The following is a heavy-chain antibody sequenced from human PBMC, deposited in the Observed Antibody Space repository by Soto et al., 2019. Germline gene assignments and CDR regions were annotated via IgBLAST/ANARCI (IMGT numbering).Heavy chain of an antibody. J-gene: IGHJ3*02. V-gene: IGHV1-69*02. CDR1: GGTFSSYT. CDR3: ARGGPNCGGDCYHAFDI. CDR2: IIPILGIA. Sequence: SVKVSCKASGGTFSSYTISWVRQAPGQGLEWMGRIIPILGIANYAQKFQGRVTITADESTSTAYMELSSLRSEDTAVYYCARGGPNCGGDCYHAFDIWGQGTMVTVSS. D-gene: IGHD2-21*02.